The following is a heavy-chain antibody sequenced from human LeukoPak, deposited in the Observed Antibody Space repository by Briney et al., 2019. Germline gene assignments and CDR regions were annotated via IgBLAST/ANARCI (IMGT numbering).Heavy chain of an antibody. J-gene: IGHJ4*02. V-gene: IGHV3-30*04. CDR3: TRTFWDKSNGYDYFFDF. CDR1: GFSFTNYA. Sequence: GGSLRLSCAASGFSFTNYAMHWVRQAPGKGLEWVAVISYDGSNKYYADSVKGRFTISRDNSKNTPYLQMNSLRAEDTAVYHCTRTFWDKSNGYDYFFDFWGQGSLVTVSS. D-gene: IGHD5-12*01. CDR2: ISYDGSNK.